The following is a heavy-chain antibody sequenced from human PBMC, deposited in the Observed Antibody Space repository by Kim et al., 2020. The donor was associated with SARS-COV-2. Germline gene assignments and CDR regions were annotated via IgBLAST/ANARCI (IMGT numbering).Heavy chain of an antibody. CDR1: GGSVSSGSYY. CDR3: ARWGGELRRGAIGI. CDR2: IYYSGST. D-gene: IGHD1-26*01. V-gene: IGHV4-61*01. J-gene: IGHJ2*01. Sequence: SETLSLTCTVSGGSVSSGSYYWSWIRQPPGKGLEWIGYIYYSGSTNYNPSLKSRVTISVDTSKNQFSLKLSSVTAADTAVVYRARWGGELRRGAIGIGGR.